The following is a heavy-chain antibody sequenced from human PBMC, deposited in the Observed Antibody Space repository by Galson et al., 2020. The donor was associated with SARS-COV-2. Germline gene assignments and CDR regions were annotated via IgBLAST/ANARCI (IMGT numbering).Heavy chain of an antibody. CDR3: ATYHRGDFDWLFRSGDGMDV. CDR1: GGSISSSSYY. V-gene: IGHV4-39*07. Sequence: SETLSLTCTVSGGSISSSSYYWGWIRPPPGKGLEWIGSIYYSGSTYYNPSLKSRVTISVDTSKNQFSLKLSSVNAADTAVYYCATYHRGDFDWLFRSGDGMDVWGQGTTVTVSS. J-gene: IGHJ6*02. CDR2: IYYSGST. D-gene: IGHD3-9*01.